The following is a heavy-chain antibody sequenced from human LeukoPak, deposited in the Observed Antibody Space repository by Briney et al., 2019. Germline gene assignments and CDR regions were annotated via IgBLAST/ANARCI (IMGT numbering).Heavy chain of an antibody. CDR3: AALAYCGGDCYSAIDY. CDR1: GGSFSGYY. J-gene: IGHJ4*02. CDR2: INHSGST. D-gene: IGHD2-21*02. V-gene: IGHV4-34*01. Sequence: PSETLSLTCAVYGGSFSGYYWSWIRQPPGKGLEWIGEINHSGSTNYNPSLKSRVTISVDTSKNQFSLKLSSVTAADTAVYYCAALAYCGGDCYSAIDYWGQGTLVTVSS.